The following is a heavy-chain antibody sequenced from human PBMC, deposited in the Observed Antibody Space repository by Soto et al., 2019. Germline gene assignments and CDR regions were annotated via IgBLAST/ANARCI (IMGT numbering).Heavy chain of an antibody. CDR1: GFTFSSYA. J-gene: IGHJ1*01. CDR2: ISGGGGST. Sequence: GGSLRLSCAASGFTFSSYAMSWVRQAPGKGLEWVSAISGGGGSTYYADSVKGRFTISRDNSKNTLYLQMNSLRAEDTAVYYCANSHCSGGSCYRTGYPEYFQHWGQGTLVTVSS. V-gene: IGHV3-23*01. CDR3: ANSHCSGGSCYRTGYPEYFQH. D-gene: IGHD2-15*01.